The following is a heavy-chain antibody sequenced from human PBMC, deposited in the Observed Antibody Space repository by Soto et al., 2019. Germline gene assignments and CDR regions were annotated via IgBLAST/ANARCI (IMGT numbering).Heavy chain of an antibody. CDR2: IYYSGST. D-gene: IGHD7-27*01. V-gene: IGHV4-31*03. CDR3: ARVGHDGNSGLGWFDY. Sequence: SETLSLTCTVSGGSISSGGYYWSWIRQHPGKGLEWIGYIYYSGSTYYNPSLKSRVTISVDTSKNQFSLKLSSVTAADTAVYYCARVGHDGNSGLGWFDYWGQGTLVTVSS. CDR1: GGSISSGGYY. J-gene: IGHJ4*02.